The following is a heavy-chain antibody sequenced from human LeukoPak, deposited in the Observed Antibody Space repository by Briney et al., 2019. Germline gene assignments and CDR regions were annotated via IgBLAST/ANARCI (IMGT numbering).Heavy chain of an antibody. J-gene: IGHJ4*02. D-gene: IGHD3-10*01. CDR2: MDNFATK. CDR3: AGGSYYGSGSRPGYLGH. Sequence: PGGSLRLSCAASGFRVNNNYVDWVRQAPGKGLEWVSSMDNFATKYYADSVQGRFTISRDSSRNTVFLQMNSLTVDDTAVYYCAGGSYYGSGSRPGYLGHWGLGTLVTVSS. CDR1: GFRVNNNY. V-gene: IGHV3-53*01.